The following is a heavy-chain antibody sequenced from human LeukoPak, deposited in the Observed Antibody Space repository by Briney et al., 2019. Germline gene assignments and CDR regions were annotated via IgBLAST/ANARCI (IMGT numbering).Heavy chain of an antibody. CDR1: GYTLTELS. J-gene: IGHJ6*02. Sequence: ASVNVSCKVSGYTLTELSMHWVRQAPGKGLEWMGGFDPEDGETIYAQKFQGRVTMTEDTSTDTAYMELSSLRSEDTAVYYCATDGSGRYNYYYYYGMDVWGQGTTVTVSS. CDR3: ATDGSGRYNYYYYYGMDV. V-gene: IGHV1-24*01. CDR2: FDPEDGET. D-gene: IGHD6-19*01.